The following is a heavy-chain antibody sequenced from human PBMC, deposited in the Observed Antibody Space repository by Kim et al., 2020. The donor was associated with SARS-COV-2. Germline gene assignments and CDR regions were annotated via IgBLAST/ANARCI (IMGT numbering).Heavy chain of an antibody. CDR3: ARVSPIAAATTGTYWYFDL. CDR1: GFTFSTYW. Sequence: GGSLRLSCAASGFTFSTYWMSWVRQAPGKGLEWVANIKQDGREKYSADSVKGRFTFSRDNAKNSIYLQVNSLRAEDTAVYYCARVSPIAAATTGTYWYFDLWGRGTLVTVSS. J-gene: IGHJ2*01. V-gene: IGHV3-7*03. CDR2: IKQDGREK. D-gene: IGHD6-13*01.